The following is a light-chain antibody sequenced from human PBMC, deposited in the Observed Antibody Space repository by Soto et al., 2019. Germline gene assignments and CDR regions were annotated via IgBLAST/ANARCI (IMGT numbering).Light chain of an antibody. V-gene: IGLV2-14*01. J-gene: IGLJ2*01. CDR1: SSDVGGYNY. Sequence: QSVLTQPGSVSGSPGQSITISCTGTSSDVGGYNYVSWYQQHPGKAPKLMIYDVSNRPSGVSNRFSGSKSGNTASLTISGLQAEDEGDYYCSSYTTSGSLVFGGGTKVTVL. CDR2: DVS. CDR3: SSYTTSGSLV.